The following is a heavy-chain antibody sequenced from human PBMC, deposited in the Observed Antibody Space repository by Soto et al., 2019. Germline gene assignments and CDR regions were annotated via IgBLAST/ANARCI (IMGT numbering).Heavy chain of an antibody. D-gene: IGHD2-15*01. J-gene: IGHJ4*02. V-gene: IGHV3-30-3*01. Sequence: QVQLVESGGGVVQPGRSLRLSCAASGFTFSSYAMHWVRQAPGKGLEWVVVISYDGSNKYYADSVKGRFTISRDNSKNTLYLQMNSLRAEDTAVYYCATLQVDTSDYWGQGTLVTVSS. CDR3: ATLQVDTSDY. CDR2: ISYDGSNK. CDR1: GFTFSSYA.